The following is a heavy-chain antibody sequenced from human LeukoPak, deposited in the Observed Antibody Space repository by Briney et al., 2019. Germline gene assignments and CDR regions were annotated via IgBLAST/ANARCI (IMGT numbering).Heavy chain of an antibody. D-gene: IGHD7-27*01. CDR1: GYTFTSYA. CDR3: ASLPSDGDLGYYFDY. J-gene: IGHJ4*02. CDR2: INTNTGNP. Sequence: ASVKVSCKASGYTFTSYAMNWVRQAPGQGLEWMGWINTNTGNPTYAQGFTGRFVFSLDTSVSTAYLQISSLKAEDTAVYYCASLPSDGDLGYYFDYWGQGTLVTVSS. V-gene: IGHV7-4-1*02.